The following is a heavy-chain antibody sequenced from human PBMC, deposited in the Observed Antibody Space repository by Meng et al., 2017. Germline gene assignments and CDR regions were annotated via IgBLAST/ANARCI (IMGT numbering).Heavy chain of an antibody. J-gene: IGHJ4*02. D-gene: IGHD3-16*01. CDR1: GGTFSSYA. CDR3: ASPKIGRRGSLDY. CDR2: IIPIFGTA. V-gene: IGHV1-69*01. Sequence: QVQLVQSGAEVKKPGTSVKASCKGSGGTFSSYAISLVRQATGQGLEWMGGIIPIFGTANYAQKFQGRVTITADESTSTAYMELSSLRSEDTAVYYCASPKIGRRGSLDYWGQGTLVTVSS.